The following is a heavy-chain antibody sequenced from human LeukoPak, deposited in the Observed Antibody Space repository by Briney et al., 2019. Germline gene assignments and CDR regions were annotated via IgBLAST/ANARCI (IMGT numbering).Heavy chain of an antibody. V-gene: IGHV5-51*01. CDR1: GYSFTSYW. CDR3: ARVTRAYGSGSYYSPYYYYGMDV. Sequence: GESLKISYKGSGYSFTSYWIGWVRQMPGKGLEWMGIIYPGDSDTRYSPSFQGQVTISADKSISTAYLQWSSLEASDTAMYYCARVTRAYGSGSYYSPYYYYGMDVWGKGTTVTVSS. J-gene: IGHJ6*04. CDR2: IYPGDSDT. D-gene: IGHD3-10*01.